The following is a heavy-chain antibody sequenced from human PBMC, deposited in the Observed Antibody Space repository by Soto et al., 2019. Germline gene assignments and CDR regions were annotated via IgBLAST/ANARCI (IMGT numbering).Heavy chain of an antibody. CDR3: PREHITMMNSGMPFDI. J-gene: IGHJ3*02. D-gene: IGHD3-22*01. CDR1: GGSISSGDYY. Sequence: SETLSLTCTVSGGSISSGDYYWSWIRQPPGKGVEWIGYMYYSGSTYYNPSLKSRVTISVDTSKNQFSLKLSSVTAADTDVYYCPREHITMMNSGMPFDIWGQGTMVTVSS. CDR2: MYYSGST. V-gene: IGHV4-30-4*01.